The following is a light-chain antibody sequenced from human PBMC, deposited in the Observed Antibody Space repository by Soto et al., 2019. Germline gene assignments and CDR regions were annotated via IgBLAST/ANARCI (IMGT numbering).Light chain of an antibody. CDR1: QSINTW. J-gene: IGKJ1*01. CDR3: QQYDTYSRT. Sequence: DIQMTQSPSTLPASVGDRFAVTFRASQSINTWLAWYQQKPGKAPKLLIYDASSLQSGVPSRFTGRGSGTEFTLTISSLQPDDFATYYCQQYDTYSRTFGQGTKVDIK. CDR2: DAS. V-gene: IGKV1-5*01.